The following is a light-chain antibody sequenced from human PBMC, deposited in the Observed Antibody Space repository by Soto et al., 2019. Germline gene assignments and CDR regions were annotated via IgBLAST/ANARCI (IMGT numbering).Light chain of an antibody. V-gene: IGKV1-5*01. CDR3: QQSDTYPLT. CDR1: QSIGTW. CDR2: GAS. Sequence: DIQMTQSPSTLSASVGDRVTITCRASQSIGTWLAWYQHRPGKAPSLLIYGASTLRSGVPSRFSGSGSGTEFTLTICSLQADDFATYYCQQSDTYPLTFGQGTRLEIK. J-gene: IGKJ5*01.